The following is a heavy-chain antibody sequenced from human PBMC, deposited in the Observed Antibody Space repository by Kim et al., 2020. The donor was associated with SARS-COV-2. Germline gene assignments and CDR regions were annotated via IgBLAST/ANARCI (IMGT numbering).Heavy chain of an antibody. Sequence: GGSLRLSCAASGFTFSSYAMHWVRQAPGKGLEWVAVISYDGSNKYYADSVKGRFTISRDNSKNTLYLQMNSLRAEDTAVYYCAREVRLYGSGSSKYFDYWGQGTLVTVSS. V-gene: IGHV3-30*04. J-gene: IGHJ4*02. CDR2: ISYDGSNK. D-gene: IGHD3-10*01. CDR3: AREVRLYGSGSSKYFDY. CDR1: GFTFSSYA.